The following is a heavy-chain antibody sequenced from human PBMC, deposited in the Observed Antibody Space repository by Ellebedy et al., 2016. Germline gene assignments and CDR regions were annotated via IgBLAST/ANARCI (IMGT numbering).Heavy chain of an antibody. Sequence: SETLSLTXAVYGGSFSGYYWSWIRQPPGKGLEWVGRIYFSGSTYYNPSLRSRVTISMDTSKNQFSLKLSSVTAADTAVYYCARIYFLVSMIVVINWFDPWGQGTLVTVSS. CDR2: IYFSGST. J-gene: IGHJ5*02. CDR3: ARIYFLVSMIVVINWFDP. CDR1: GGSFSGYY. D-gene: IGHD3-22*01. V-gene: IGHV4-34*01.